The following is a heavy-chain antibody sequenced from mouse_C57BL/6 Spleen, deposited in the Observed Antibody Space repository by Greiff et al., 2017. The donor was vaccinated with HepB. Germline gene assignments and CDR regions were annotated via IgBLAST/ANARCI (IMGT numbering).Heavy chain of an antibody. CDR2: IDPETGGT. Sequence: QVQLKQSGAELVRPGASVTLSCKASGYTFTDYEMHWVKQTPVHGLEWIGAIDPETGGTAYNQKFKGKAILTADKSSSTAYMELRSLTSEDSAVYYCTRGVSTYWGQGTLVTVSA. J-gene: IGHJ3*01. CDR1: GYTFTDYE. CDR3: TRGVSTY. V-gene: IGHV1-15*01.